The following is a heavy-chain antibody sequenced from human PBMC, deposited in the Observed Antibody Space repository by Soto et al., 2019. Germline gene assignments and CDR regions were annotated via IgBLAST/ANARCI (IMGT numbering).Heavy chain of an antibody. D-gene: IGHD1-26*01. CDR1: GDSVSSNSAA. J-gene: IGHJ6*02. CDR2: TYYRSKWYN. V-gene: IGHV6-1*01. CDR3: AREVGASHYYYYYGMDV. Sequence: SQTLSLTCAISGDSVSSNSAAWNWIRQSPSRGLEWLGRTYYRSKWYNDYAVSVKSRITINPDTSKNQFSLQLNSVTPEDTAVYYCAREVGASHYYYYYGMDVWGQGTTVTVSS.